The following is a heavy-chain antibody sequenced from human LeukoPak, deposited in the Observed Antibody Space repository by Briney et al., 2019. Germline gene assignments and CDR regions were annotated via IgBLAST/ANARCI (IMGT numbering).Heavy chain of an antibody. J-gene: IGHJ4*02. CDR3: ARRIGFFWSGCKFDY. V-gene: IGHV4-39*01. CDR2: IYYSGST. CDR1: GGSISSSSYY. Sequence: SETLSLTCTVSGGSISSSSYYWGWIRQPPGKGLEWIGSIYYSGSTYYNPSPKSRVTISVDTSNNQFSLKLSSVTAADTAVYYCARRIGFFWSGCKFDYWGQGTLVTVSS. D-gene: IGHD3-3*01.